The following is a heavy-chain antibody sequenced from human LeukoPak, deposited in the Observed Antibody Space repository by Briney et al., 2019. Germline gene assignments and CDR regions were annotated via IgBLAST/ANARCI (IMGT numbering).Heavy chain of an antibody. J-gene: IGHJ4*02. CDR3: AREAIAVAGTGIDY. D-gene: IGHD6-19*01. CDR1: GGSISSSY. V-gene: IGHV4-59*01. Sequence: SETLSLTCSVSGGSISSSYWSWIRQPPGKGLEWIGYVSYIGSTSYNPSLKSRVTISVDTSKNQFSLKLSSVTAADTAVYYCAREAIAVAGTGIDYWGQGTLVTVSS. CDR2: VSYIGST.